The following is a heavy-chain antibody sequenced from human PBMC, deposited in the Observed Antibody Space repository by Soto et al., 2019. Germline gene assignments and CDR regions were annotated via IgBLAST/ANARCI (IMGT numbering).Heavy chain of an antibody. CDR3: AREGVASSWYNYYGMDV. Sequence: QVQLQESGPGLVKPSETLSLTCTVSGGSISSYYWSWIRQPPGKGLEWIGDIYYSGSTNYNPSLKRRVTISVDTSKTQFALKLSSVTAADTAVYYCAREGVASSWYNYYGMDVWGQGTTVTVSS. J-gene: IGHJ6*02. D-gene: IGHD6-13*01. V-gene: IGHV4-59*01. CDR2: IYYSGST. CDR1: GGSISSYY.